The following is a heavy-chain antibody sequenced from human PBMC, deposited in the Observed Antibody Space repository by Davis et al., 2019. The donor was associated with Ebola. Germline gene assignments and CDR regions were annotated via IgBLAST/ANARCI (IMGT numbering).Heavy chain of an antibody. CDR3: ATSGSYYDDAFDI. V-gene: IGHV1-58*02. Sequence: AASVKVSCKASGGTFSSYAISWVRQAPGQPLEWIGWIVVGSGDTSHAQRFQERVIISRDMSTSTAYMELSRLRSDDTAVYYCATSGSYYDDAFDIWGQGTMVTVSS. D-gene: IGHD1-26*01. CDR2: IVVGSGDT. CDR1: GGTFSSYA. J-gene: IGHJ3*02.